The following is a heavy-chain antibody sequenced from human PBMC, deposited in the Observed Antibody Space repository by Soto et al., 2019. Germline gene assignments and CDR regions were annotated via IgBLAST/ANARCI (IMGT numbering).Heavy chain of an antibody. V-gene: IGHV1-46*01. D-gene: IGHD3-22*01. Sequence: QVQLVQSGAEVKRPGASVKVSCKASGYTFTSYYMHWVRQAPGQGLEWMGIINPNDGHTTYPQKFQDRVTMTRDMSANTVYMELSSLRSEDTAVYYCARVERYYYDSPGYYYGDTFDLWGQGTMVTVSS. CDR1: GYTFTSYY. CDR2: INPNDGHT. J-gene: IGHJ3*01. CDR3: ARVERYYYDSPGYYYGDTFDL.